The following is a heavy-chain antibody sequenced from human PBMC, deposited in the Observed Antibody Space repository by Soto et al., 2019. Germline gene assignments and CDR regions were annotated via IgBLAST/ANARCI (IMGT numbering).Heavy chain of an antibody. D-gene: IGHD1-26*01. V-gene: IGHV4-39*01. CDR2: IYYSGST. CDR1: GGSISSSSYY. Sequence: QLQLQESGPGLVKPSETLSLTCTVSGGSISSSSYYWGWIRQPPGKGLEWIGSIYYSGSTYYNPSLKSRVTISVDTSKNQFSLKLSSVTAADTAVYYCARFRLSVKSGSYSRGFDYWGQGTLVTVSS. J-gene: IGHJ4*02. CDR3: ARFRLSVKSGSYSRGFDY.